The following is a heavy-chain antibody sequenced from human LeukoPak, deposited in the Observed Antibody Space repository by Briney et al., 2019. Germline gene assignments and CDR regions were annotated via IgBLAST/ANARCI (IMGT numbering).Heavy chain of an antibody. D-gene: IGHD3-16*02. Sequence: PGGSLRLSCAASGFTFSGSAMRWVRQASGKGLEWVGRIRSKANSYATAYAASVKGRFTISRDDSKNTAYLQMNSLKTEDTAVYYCTRSAYDYVWGSYRYWGQGTLVTVSS. CDR3: TRSAYDYVWGSYRY. CDR1: GFTFSGSA. V-gene: IGHV3-73*01. J-gene: IGHJ4*02. CDR2: IRSKANSYAT.